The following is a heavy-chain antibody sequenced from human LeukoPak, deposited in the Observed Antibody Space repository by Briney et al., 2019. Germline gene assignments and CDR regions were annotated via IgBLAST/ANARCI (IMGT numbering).Heavy chain of an antibody. CDR3: ARDGAVAGTQVSHFDY. CDR1: GFTFSSYS. V-gene: IGHV3-21*01. Sequence: GGSLRLSCAASGFTFSSYSMNWVRQAPGKGLEWVSSISSSSSYIYYADSVKGRFTISRDNAKNSLYLQMNSLRAEDTAVYYCARDGAVAGTQVSHFDYWGQGTLVTVSS. CDR2: ISSSSSYI. D-gene: IGHD6-19*01. J-gene: IGHJ4*02.